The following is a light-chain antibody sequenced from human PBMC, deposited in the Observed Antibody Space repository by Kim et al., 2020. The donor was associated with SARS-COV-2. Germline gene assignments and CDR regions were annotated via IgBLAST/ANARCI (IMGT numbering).Light chain of an antibody. CDR2: SNI. CDR3: QSYDNNVNGWV. J-gene: IGLJ3*02. CDR1: WSNIGTDYG. Sequence: HMVNLSCVGGWSNIGTDYGVHWYQHRPGAAPKVLIYSNIRRPSGVPDRFSGSKSDTSASLVITGLRPEYEADYYCQSYDNNVNGWVFGGGTQLTVL. V-gene: IGLV1-40*01.